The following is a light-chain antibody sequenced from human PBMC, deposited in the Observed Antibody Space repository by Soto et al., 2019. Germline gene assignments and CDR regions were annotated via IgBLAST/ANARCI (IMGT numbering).Light chain of an antibody. Sequence: EIVLTQSPATLSLSPGETATLSCRASQSISRYLAWYQQKPGQAPRLLNYDASIRATGIPARFRGGGSETDFTLAISSLAPEDFAIYYCQQRGTWPRVTFGGGTKVEIK. CDR1: QSISRY. CDR3: QQRGTWPRVT. CDR2: DAS. J-gene: IGKJ4*01. V-gene: IGKV3-11*01.